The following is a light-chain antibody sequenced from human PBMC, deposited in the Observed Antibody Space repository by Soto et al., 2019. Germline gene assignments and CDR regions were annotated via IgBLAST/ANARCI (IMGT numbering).Light chain of an antibody. V-gene: IGKV3-20*01. CDR3: QQYGSSPRT. J-gene: IGKJ1*01. CDR1: QSVSSSY. CDR2: GAS. Sequence: EIVLTQSPGTLSLSPGERATLSCRASQSVSSSYLAWYQQKPGQAPRLLIYGASSRATGIPDRFSGSGSGTHFTLTISRLEPEEFAVYYCQQYGSSPRTFGQGTKVEIK.